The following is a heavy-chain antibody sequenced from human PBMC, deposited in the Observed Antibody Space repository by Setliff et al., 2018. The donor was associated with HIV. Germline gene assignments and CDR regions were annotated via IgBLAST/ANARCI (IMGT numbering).Heavy chain of an antibody. Sequence: PGGSLRLSCAASGFTLSNYWMSWVRQAPGKGLEWVANIKQDGSEKCYVDSVKGRFTISRDNAKNSLYLQMISLRVEDTAVYYCVRGVKDKQWLGTYAFDIWGQGTMVTVSS. CDR1: GFTLSNYW. D-gene: IGHD6-19*01. V-gene: IGHV3-7*03. J-gene: IGHJ3*02. CDR3: VRGVKDKQWLGTYAFDI. CDR2: IKQDGSEK.